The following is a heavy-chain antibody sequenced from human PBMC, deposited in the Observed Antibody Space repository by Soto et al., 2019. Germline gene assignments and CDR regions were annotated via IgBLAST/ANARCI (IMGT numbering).Heavy chain of an antibody. CDR2: IKQDGSEK. CDR1: GFTFSSYW. CDR3: ATDTDCSSTICYAFDI. V-gene: IGHV3-7*01. J-gene: IGHJ3*02. Sequence: GGSLRLSCAASGFTFSSYWMSWVRQAPGKGLEWVANIKQDGSEKYYVDSVKGRFTISRDNAKNSLYLQMNSLRAEDTAVYYCATDTDCSSTICYAFDIWGQGTMVTVSS. D-gene: IGHD2-2*01.